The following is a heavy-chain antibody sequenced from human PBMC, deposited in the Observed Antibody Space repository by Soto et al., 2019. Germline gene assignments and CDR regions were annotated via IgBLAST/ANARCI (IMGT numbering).Heavy chain of an antibody. Sequence: QVHLVQSGAEVKKPGASVKVSCKCSGYTFTSYGITWVRQAPGQGLEWMGWISAHNDNTDYAQKLQGRVTVTRDTSTSTAYMELRSLRYDDTDVYYCARGRYGDYWGQGALVTVSS. J-gene: IGHJ4*02. D-gene: IGHD1-1*01. CDR2: ISAHNDNT. V-gene: IGHV1-18*01. CDR1: GYTFTSYG. CDR3: ARGRYGDY.